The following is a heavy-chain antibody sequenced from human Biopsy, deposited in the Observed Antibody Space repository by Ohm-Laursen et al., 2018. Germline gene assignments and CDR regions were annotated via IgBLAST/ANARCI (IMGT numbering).Heavy chain of an antibody. V-gene: IGHV1-18*01. D-gene: IGHD3-16*02. CDR2: IRPLNGDT. CDR1: GYNFISYS. J-gene: IGHJ4*02. Sequence: ASVKVSCKTSGYNFISYSINWVRQAPGQGLEWMGWIRPLNGDTKYGQKFQDRVTMTTDTSTSTVYMELTSLRSDDTAVYYCARGEVTFGELIVSLDSWGQGTLITVSS. CDR3: ARGEVTFGELIVSLDS.